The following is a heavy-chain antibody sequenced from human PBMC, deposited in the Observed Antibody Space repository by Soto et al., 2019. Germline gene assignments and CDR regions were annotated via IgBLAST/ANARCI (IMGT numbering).Heavy chain of an antibody. J-gene: IGHJ2*01. CDR2: IYSGGST. Sequence: EVQLVESGGGLVQPGGSLSLSCAASGFTVISNYMSWVRQAPGKGLEWVSVIYSGGSTYYADSVKGRFTISRDNSKNTLDLQMNSLRAEDTAVYYCARDRSGYGAEVHWYFDLWGRSTLVTVAS. CDR3: ARDRSGYGAEVHWYFDL. V-gene: IGHV3-66*01. CDR1: GFTVISNY. D-gene: IGHD4-17*01.